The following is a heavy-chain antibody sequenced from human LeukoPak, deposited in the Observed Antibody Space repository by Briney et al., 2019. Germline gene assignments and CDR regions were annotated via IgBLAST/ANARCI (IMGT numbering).Heavy chain of an antibody. V-gene: IGHV3-23*01. CDR3: AKPRGLTIVGAHFDY. D-gene: IGHD1-26*01. CDR2: ISGSGGST. CDR1: GFTFSSYA. J-gene: IGHJ4*02. Sequence: PGGSLRLSCAASGFTFSSYAMSWVRQAPGKGLEWVSNISGSGGSTYYADSVKGRFTISRDNSKNTLYLQMNSLRAEDTAVYYCAKPRGLTIVGAHFDYWGQGTLVTVSS.